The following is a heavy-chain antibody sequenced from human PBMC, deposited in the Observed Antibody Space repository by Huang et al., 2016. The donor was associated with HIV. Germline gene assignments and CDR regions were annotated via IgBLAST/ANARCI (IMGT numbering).Heavy chain of an antibody. D-gene: IGHD3-10*01. V-gene: IGHV4-39*02. Sequence: QLQLQESGPGLVKPSETLSLTCTVSGGSIRSDNYYWGWIRQPPGKGLEWIGSIYYSGGTYYNPSLKRRVTITVDTSKNHFSLRMRSVTAADTAVYYCARLPGSITMIRGVITDPYWGQGTLVTVSS. CDR2: IYYSGGT. CDR3: ARLPGSITMIRGVITDPY. CDR1: GGSIRSDNYY. J-gene: IGHJ4*02.